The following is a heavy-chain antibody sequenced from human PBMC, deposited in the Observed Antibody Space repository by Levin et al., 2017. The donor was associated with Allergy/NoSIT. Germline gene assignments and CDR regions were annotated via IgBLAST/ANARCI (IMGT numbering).Heavy chain of an antibody. J-gene: IGHJ6*02. Sequence: GGSLRLSCAASGFTFSSYWMSWVRQAPGKGLEWVANIKQDGSEKYYVDSVKGRFTISRDNAKNSLYLQMNSLRAEDTAVYYCARSAARQRGYDYGMDVWGQGTTVTVSS. CDR1: GFTFSSYW. D-gene: IGHD6-6*01. CDR2: IKQDGSEK. CDR3: ARSAARQRGYDYGMDV. V-gene: IGHV3-7*01.